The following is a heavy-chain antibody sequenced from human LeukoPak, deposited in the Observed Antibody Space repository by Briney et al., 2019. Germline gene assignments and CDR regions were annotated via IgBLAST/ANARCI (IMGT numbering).Heavy chain of an antibody. CDR3: ARKSLGGVEPHDAFDI. V-gene: IGHV4-39*01. J-gene: IGHJ3*02. Sequence: SETLSLTCTVSGGSISSSSYYWGWIRQPPGKGLEWIGSIYYSGSTYYNPSLKSRVTISVDTSKNQFSLKLSSVTAADTAVYYCARKSLGGVEPHDAFDIWGQGTMVTVSS. CDR2: IYYSGST. CDR1: GGSISSSSYY. D-gene: IGHD2-8*02.